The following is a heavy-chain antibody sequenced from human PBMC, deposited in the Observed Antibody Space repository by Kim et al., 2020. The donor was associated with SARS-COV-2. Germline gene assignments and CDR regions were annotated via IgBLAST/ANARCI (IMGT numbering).Heavy chain of an antibody. J-gene: IGHJ4*02. CDR2: ISGSGGST. V-gene: IGHV3-23*01. CDR3: AKDQAFGQHEPFDY. CDR1: GFSFSSYA. Sequence: GGSLRLSCAASGFSFSSYAMNWVRQAPGKGLEWVSAISGSGGSTYYADSVKGRFTMSRDNSKKTLYLQMNRLRADDTAVYYCAKDQAFGQHEPFDYWGQGTLVTVSS. D-gene: IGHD3-3*01.